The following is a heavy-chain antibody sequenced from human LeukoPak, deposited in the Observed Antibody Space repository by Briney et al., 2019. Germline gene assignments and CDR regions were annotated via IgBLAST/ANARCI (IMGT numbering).Heavy chain of an antibody. CDR2: LNPSGGSS. D-gene: IGHD5-24*01. Sequence: ASVKVSCKASGYTVTSYYMHWVRQAPGQGLEWMAILNPSGGSSNYAQKFQGRATLTRATSTGTVYMELSSLRSEDAAVYYCASVYKHGMDVWGQGTTVIVSS. V-gene: IGHV1-46*01. J-gene: IGHJ6*02. CDR1: GYTVTSYY. CDR3: ASVYKHGMDV.